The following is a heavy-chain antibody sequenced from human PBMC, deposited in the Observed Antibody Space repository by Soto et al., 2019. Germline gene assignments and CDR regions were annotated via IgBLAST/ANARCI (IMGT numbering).Heavy chain of an antibody. V-gene: IGHV3-23*01. CDR3: AKDRSSTSCYGFDY. CDR1: AFTFRNYA. J-gene: IGHJ4*02. CDR2: IGDSGATT. D-gene: IGHD2-2*01. Sequence: GGSLRLSCAASAFTFRNYAMSWVRQAPGKGLERVSAIGDSGATTYYADSVKGRFTISRDNSKNTLYLQMNNLRAEDTAFYYCAKDRSSTSCYGFDYWGPGALVTVSS.